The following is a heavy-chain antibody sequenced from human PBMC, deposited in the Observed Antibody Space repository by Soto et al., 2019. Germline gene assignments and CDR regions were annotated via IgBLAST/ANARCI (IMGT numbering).Heavy chain of an antibody. J-gene: IGHJ6*02. CDR1: GFTISDHY. V-gene: IGHV3-11*01. CDR2: ISSVGTTT. D-gene: IGHD3-10*01. Sequence: PGGSLRLSCEASGFTISDHYMSWIRQAPGKWLEWVSYISSVGTTTYYADSVKGRFSISMDNAKNSLYLQMNSLRAEDTAVYFCAKDQEGSGSHWLGYNYYGMDVWGQGXTVTVYS. CDR3: AKDQEGSGSHWLGYNYYGMDV.